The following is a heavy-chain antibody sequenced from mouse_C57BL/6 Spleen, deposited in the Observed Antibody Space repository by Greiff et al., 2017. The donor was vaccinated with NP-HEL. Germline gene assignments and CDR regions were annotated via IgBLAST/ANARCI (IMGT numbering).Heavy chain of an antibody. J-gene: IGHJ2*01. CDR3: ARSLYGYGNYYFDY. Sequence: VHLVESGPELVKPGASVKLSCKASGYTFTSYDINWVKQRPGQGLEWIGWIYPRDGSTKYNEKFKGKATLTVDTSSSTAYMELHSLTSEDSAVYFCARSLYGYGNYYFDYWGQGTTLTVSS. D-gene: IGHD2-2*01. CDR1: GYTFTSYD. V-gene: IGHV1-85*01. CDR2: IYPRDGST.